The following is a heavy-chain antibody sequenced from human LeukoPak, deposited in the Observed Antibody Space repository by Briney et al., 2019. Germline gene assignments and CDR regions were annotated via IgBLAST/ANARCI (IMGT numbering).Heavy chain of an antibody. D-gene: IGHD6-13*01. V-gene: IGHV4-30-2*01. CDR1: GGSISSGGYS. CDR2: IYHSGST. J-gene: IGHJ4*02. CDR3: ARVRRGVGIAAAFFDY. Sequence: PSETLSLTCTVSGGSISSGGYSWSWIRQPPGKGLEWIGYIYHSGSTYYNPSLKSRVTISVDRSKNQFSLKLSSVTAADTAVYYCARVRRGVGIAAAFFDYWGQGTLVTVSS.